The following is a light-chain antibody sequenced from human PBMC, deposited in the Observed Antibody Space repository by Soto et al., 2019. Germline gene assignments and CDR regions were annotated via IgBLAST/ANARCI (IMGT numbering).Light chain of an antibody. CDR3: QQGYSIPPST. V-gene: IGKV1-39*01. CDR2: AAS. Sequence: DIQMTQSPSSLSASVGDRVTITCRANQSISTYLNWYQQKPGKAPKLLIYAASNLKSGVSSRFSGSGSGTAFTLTISSLQPADFATYYCQQGYSIPPSTFGQGTKLEIK. CDR1: QSISTY. J-gene: IGKJ2*01.